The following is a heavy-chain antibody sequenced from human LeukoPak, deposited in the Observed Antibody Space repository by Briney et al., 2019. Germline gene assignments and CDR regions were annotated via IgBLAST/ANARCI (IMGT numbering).Heavy chain of an antibody. CDR1: GGSISSYY. CDR3: ARVSVSYYYDSSGSPDAFDI. D-gene: IGHD3-22*01. Sequence: SETLSLTCTVSGGSISSYYWSWIRQPPGKGLEWIGYIYYSGGTNYNPSLKSRVTISVDTSKNQFSLKLSSVTAADTAVYYCARVSVSYYYDSSGSPDAFDIWGQGTMVTVSS. CDR2: IYYSGGT. J-gene: IGHJ3*02. V-gene: IGHV4-59*01.